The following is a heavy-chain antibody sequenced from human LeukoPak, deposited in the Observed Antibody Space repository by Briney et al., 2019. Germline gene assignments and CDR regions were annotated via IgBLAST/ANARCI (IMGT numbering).Heavy chain of an antibody. V-gene: IGHV1-18*01. CDR1: GYTFTSYG. D-gene: IGHD3-22*01. CDR2: ISAYNGNT. CDR3: ARGGRYYYDSSGWHSAFDI. J-gene: IGHJ3*02. Sequence: ASVKVSCKASGYTFTSYGISWVRQAPGQGLEWMGWISAYNGNTNYAQKLQGRVTMTTDTSTSTDYMELRSLRSDATAVYYCARGGRYYYDSSGWHSAFDIWGQGTMVTVSS.